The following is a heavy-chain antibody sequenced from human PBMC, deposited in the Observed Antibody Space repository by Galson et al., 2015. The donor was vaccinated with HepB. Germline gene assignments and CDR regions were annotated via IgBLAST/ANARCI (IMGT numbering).Heavy chain of an antibody. CDR1: GFTFSSYS. J-gene: IGHJ6*02. Sequence: SLRLSCAASGFTFSSYSMNWVRQAPGKGLEWVSSISSSSSYIYYADSVKGRFTISRDNAKNSLYLQMNSLRAEDTAVYYCARALVVRYHYYYYGMDVWGQGTTVTVSS. CDR2: ISSSSSYI. CDR3: ARALVVRYHYYYYGMDV. V-gene: IGHV3-21*01. D-gene: IGHD3-22*01.